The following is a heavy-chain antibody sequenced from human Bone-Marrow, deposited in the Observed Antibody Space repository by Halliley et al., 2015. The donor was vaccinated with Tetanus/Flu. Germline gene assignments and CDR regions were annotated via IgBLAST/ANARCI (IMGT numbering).Heavy chain of an antibody. Sequence: TLSLTCSVSGGSINSHYWSWMRQPPGKGLEWIGYIYYTGKTNYSPSLKSRATISLDTSKNQFSLHLSSVTAADTGVYYCARDGDGSGSHISGPGTIVIVSS. D-gene: IGHD3-22*01. J-gene: IGHJ3*02. CDR1: GGSINSHY. CDR3: ARDGDGSGSHI. CDR2: IYYTGKT. V-gene: IGHV4-59*11.